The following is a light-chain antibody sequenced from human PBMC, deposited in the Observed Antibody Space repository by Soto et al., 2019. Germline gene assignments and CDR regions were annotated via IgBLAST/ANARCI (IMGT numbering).Light chain of an antibody. CDR1: QSISDT. Sequence: EIVMTQSPATLSVSPGGRATLPCRASQSISDTLAGYQQKPGQAPRLLIHGASTRAPGFPARFSGSGSGTDFTLTISSLQSEDFAVYYCQQYDNWPWTFGQGTKVDIK. CDR3: QQYDNWPWT. CDR2: GAS. J-gene: IGKJ1*01. V-gene: IGKV3-15*01.